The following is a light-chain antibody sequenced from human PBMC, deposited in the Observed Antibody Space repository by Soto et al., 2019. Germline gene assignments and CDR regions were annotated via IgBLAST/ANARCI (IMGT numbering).Light chain of an antibody. J-gene: IGKJ2*01. CDR2: GAS. V-gene: IGKV3-20*01. CDR3: QQYGSSPRTYT. CDR1: QSVSSSY. Sequence: EIVLTQSPGTLSLSPGERATPSCRASQSVSSSYLAWYQQKPGQAPRLLIYGASSRATGIPDRFSGSGSGTDFTLTISRLEPEDFAVYYCQQYGSSPRTYTFGQGTKLEIK.